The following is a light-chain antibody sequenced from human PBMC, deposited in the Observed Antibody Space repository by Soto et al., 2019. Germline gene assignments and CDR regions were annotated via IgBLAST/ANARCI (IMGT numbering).Light chain of an antibody. Sequence: QSVLTQPASVSGSPGQSITISCTGTSSDVGGYNYVSSYQQHPGKAPKLMIYDVSNRPSGVSNRFSGSKSGNTASLTISGLQPEDEADYYCSSYTSSSTYVFGPGTKLTVL. CDR1: SSDVGGYNY. V-gene: IGLV2-14*01. CDR2: DVS. CDR3: SSYTSSSTYV. J-gene: IGLJ1*01.